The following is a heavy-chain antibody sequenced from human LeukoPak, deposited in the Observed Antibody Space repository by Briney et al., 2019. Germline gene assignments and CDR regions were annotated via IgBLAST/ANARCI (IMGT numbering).Heavy chain of an antibody. CDR2: ISWNSGRI. V-gene: IGHV3-9*01. CDR3: AKDNGDRAVAGPYYFDY. D-gene: IGHD6-19*01. Sequence: SLRLSCAASGFIFDDYAMHWVRQAPGKGLEWVSGISWNSGRIGYADSVKGRFTISRDTAKNSLYLQMNSLRAEDTALYYCAKDNGDRAVAGPYYFDYWGQGTLVTVSS. J-gene: IGHJ4*02. CDR1: GFIFDDYA.